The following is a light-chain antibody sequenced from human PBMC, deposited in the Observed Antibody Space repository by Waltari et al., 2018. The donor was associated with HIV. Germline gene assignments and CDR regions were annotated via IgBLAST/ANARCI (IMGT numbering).Light chain of an antibody. Sequence: QTVVTQEPSFSVSPGGTVTLTCGLSSGSVSSRYYPSWYQKTPGLPPRILSYDTDTRSSGVPDRFSCSILGNKAALTITGAQSDDESDYYCLLYVGTGIWVFGGGTKVTVL. CDR2: DTD. CDR1: SGSVSSRYY. V-gene: IGLV8-61*01. CDR3: LLYVGTGIWV. J-gene: IGLJ3*02.